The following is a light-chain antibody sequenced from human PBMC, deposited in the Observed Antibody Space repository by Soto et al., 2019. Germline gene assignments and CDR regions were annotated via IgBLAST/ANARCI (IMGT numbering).Light chain of an antibody. V-gene: IGKV3-20*01. CDR3: QQYGRLRQYT. CDR1: RGLASRY. CDR2: AAS. Sequence: SPATXSVKKKETAPFACTNSRGLASRYLGWYKKKHGKNKXLXXXAASKRDKGIQDRISGTGSGKDLTLTTKIMEHEDSGVYYCQQYGRLRQYTFGDGTKVDI. J-gene: IGKJ2*01.